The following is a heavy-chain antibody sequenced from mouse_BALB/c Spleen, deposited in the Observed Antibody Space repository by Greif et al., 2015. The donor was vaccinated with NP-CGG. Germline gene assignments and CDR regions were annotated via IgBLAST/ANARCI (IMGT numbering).Heavy chain of an antibody. D-gene: IGHD1-1*01. CDR1: GYTFTSYY. CDR2: IHPGDGST. V-gene: IGHV1S56*01. Sequence: QVQLQQSGPELVKPGASVKMSCKASGYTFTSYYIHWVKQRPGQGLEWIGWIHPGDGSTKYNEKFKGKTTLTADKSSSTACMLLSSLTSEDSAIYFCARFHYGYGYFDVWGAGTTVTVSS. CDR3: ARFHYGYGYFDV. J-gene: IGHJ1*01.